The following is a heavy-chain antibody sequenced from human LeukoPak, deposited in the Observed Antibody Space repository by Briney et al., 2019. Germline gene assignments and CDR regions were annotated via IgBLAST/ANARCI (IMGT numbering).Heavy chain of an antibody. Sequence: GGSLRLSCAASGFTFSDYYMSWIRQAPGKGLEWVSYISSSGSTIYYADSVKGRFTISRDNAKNSLYLQMNSLRAEDTAIYHCARGLPATLLDYWGQGTLVTVSS. V-gene: IGHV3-11*01. CDR2: ISSSGSTI. CDR3: ARGLPATLLDY. J-gene: IGHJ4*02. D-gene: IGHD2-2*01. CDR1: GFTFSDYY.